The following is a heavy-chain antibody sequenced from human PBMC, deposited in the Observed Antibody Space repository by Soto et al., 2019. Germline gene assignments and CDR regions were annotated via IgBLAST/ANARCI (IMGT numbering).Heavy chain of an antibody. CDR3: ARGDSSSWYYYYYGMDV. Sequence: PSETLSLTCAVYGGSFSGYYWSWIRQPPGKGLEWIGEINHSGSTNYNPSLKSRVTISVDTSKNQFSLKLSSVTAADTAVYYCARGDSSSWYYYYYGMDVWGQGTTVTVSS. J-gene: IGHJ6*02. CDR1: GGSFSGYY. V-gene: IGHV4-34*01. D-gene: IGHD6-13*01. CDR2: INHSGST.